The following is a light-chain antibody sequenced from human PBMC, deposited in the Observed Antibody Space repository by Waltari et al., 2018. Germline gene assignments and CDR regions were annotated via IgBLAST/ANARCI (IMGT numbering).Light chain of an antibody. V-gene: IGLV2-14*01. CDR1: SSDVVNYNY. CDR3: SSYTSSSTWV. CDR2: DVN. J-gene: IGLJ3*02. Sequence: QSALTQPASVSGAPGQAITIACTGTSSDVVNYNYLSWYQQHPGKAPKLMIYDVNKRPSGVSNRFSGSKSGNTASLTISGLQAEDEADYYCSSYTSSSTWVFGGGTKLTVL.